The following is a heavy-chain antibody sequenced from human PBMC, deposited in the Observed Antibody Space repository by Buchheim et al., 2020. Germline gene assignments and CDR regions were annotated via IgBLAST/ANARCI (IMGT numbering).Heavy chain of an antibody. D-gene: IGHD6-19*01. CDR1: GESFSGYY. Sequence: QVQLQQWGAGLLKPSETLSLTCAVYGESFSGYYWSWIRQPPGKGLEWIGEINHSGSTNYNPSLKSRVTISVDTSKNQFSLKLSSVTAADTAVYYCARDLIAVAGTGYWGQGTL. CDR2: INHSGST. CDR3: ARDLIAVAGTGY. J-gene: IGHJ4*02. V-gene: IGHV4-34*01.